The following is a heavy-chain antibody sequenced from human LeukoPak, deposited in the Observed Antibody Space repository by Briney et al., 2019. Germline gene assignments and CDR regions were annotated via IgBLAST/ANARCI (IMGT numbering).Heavy chain of an antibody. CDR2: ISGSGGST. V-gene: IGHV3-23*01. CDR3: AKGSNYGLNYYFDY. D-gene: IGHD3-10*01. CDR1: GFTFSDYN. J-gene: IGHJ4*02. Sequence: GGSLRLSCAASGFTFSDYNMRWIRQAPGKGLEWVSAISGSGGSTYYADSVKGRFTISRDNSKNTLYLQMNSLRAEDTALYYCAKGSNYGLNYYFDYWGQGTLVTVSS.